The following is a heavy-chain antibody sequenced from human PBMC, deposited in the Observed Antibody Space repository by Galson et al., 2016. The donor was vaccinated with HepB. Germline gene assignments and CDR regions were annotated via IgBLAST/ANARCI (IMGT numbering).Heavy chain of an antibody. V-gene: IGHV4-4*07. J-gene: IGHJ4*02. Sequence: ETLSLTCTVSGGSITSYYWSWIRQSAGKGLEWIGRFYISGNTNYNPYLKSRATTSVDSSKKQVSLKLNSLTAADTAVYYCARESPLTLKIDYWGQGIQVTVSS. D-gene: IGHD3-22*01. CDR2: FYISGNT. CDR1: GGSITSYY. CDR3: ARESPLTLKIDY.